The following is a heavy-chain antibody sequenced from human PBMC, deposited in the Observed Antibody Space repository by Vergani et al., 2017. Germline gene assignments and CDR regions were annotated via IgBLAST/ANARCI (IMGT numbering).Heavy chain of an antibody. Sequence: EVQLVESGGGLVKPGGSLRLSCAASGFTFSSYSMNWVRQAPGKGLEWVSYISSSSSTIYYADSVKGRFTISRDNAKNSLYLQMNSLRAEDTALYYCAKARGQSDFWSGYYDGFDYWGQGTLVTVSS. V-gene: IGHV3-48*01. CDR1: GFTFSSYS. CDR2: ISSSSSTI. CDR3: AKARGQSDFWSGYYDGFDY. J-gene: IGHJ4*02. D-gene: IGHD3-3*01.